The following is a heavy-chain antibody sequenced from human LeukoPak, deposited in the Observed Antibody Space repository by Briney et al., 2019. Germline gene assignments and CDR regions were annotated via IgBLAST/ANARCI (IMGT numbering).Heavy chain of an antibody. CDR1: GFTFSSYA. Sequence: PGGSLRLSCAASGFTFSSYAMSWVRQAPGKGLEWVSAISASGTTTYYADSVQGRFTISRDNSKNTLYLQMNSLRAEDTAVYYCAKSSIFYDSSGYYVGEKYYFDYCGQGTLVTVSS. D-gene: IGHD3-22*01. J-gene: IGHJ4*02. CDR3: AKSSIFYDSSGYYVGEKYYFDY. CDR2: ISASGTTT. V-gene: IGHV3-23*01.